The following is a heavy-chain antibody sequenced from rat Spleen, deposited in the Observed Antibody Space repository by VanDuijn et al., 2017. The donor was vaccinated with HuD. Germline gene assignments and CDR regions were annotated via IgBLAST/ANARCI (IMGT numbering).Heavy chain of an antibody. CDR3: ATEGAYYGGYLPFAY. CDR1: GFTFNNYW. J-gene: IGHJ3*01. Sequence: EVQLVESGGGLVQPGRSLKLSCVASGFTFNNYWMTWIRQAPGKGLEWVASITNAAGKVHYPDSVKGRFTISRDNAKSTLYLQMDSLRSEDTATYYCATEGAYYGGYLPFAYWGQGTLVTVSS. CDR2: ITNAAGKV. V-gene: IGHV5-31*01. D-gene: IGHD1-11*01.